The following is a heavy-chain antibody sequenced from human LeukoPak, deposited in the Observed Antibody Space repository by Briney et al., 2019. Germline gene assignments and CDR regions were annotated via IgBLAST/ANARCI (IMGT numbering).Heavy chain of an antibody. D-gene: IGHD3/OR15-3a*01. Sequence: GGSLRLSCAASGFTFSSYSMNWVRQAPGKGLEWVSSISGSSSYIYYADSVKGRFTISRDNAKNSLYLQMNSLRAEDTAVYYCARAFGLTDYWGQGTLVTVSS. J-gene: IGHJ4*02. V-gene: IGHV3-21*01. CDR1: GFTFSSYS. CDR3: ARAFGLTDY. CDR2: ISGSSSYI.